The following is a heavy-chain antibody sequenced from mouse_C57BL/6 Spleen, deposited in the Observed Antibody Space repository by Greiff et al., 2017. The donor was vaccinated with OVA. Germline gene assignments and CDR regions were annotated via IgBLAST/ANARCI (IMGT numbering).Heavy chain of an antibody. CDR2: ISYDGST. CDR3: ARGDYGSAFAY. Sequence: ESGPGLVKPSQSLSLTCSVTGYSITSGYYWNWIRQFPGNKLEWMGYISYDGSTNYNPSLRNRISITRDTSKNQFFLKLNSVTTEDTATYYCARGDYGSAFAYWGQGTLVTVSA. J-gene: IGHJ3*01. V-gene: IGHV3-6*01. D-gene: IGHD1-1*01. CDR1: GYSITSGYY.